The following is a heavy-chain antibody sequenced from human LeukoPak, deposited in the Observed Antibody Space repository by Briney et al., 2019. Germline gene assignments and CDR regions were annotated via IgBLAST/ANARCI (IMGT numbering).Heavy chain of an antibody. V-gene: IGHV5-51*01. Sequence: GESLKISCKGSGYTFTGYWIGWARQMSGKGLEWMGIIYPGDSDTKYSPSFQGQVTISADKSISTAYLQWRSLKASDTAMYYCARHGYYDSSGHNWFDPWGQGTLVTVSS. CDR3: ARHGYYDSSGHNWFDP. D-gene: IGHD3-22*01. J-gene: IGHJ5*02. CDR1: GYTFTGYW. CDR2: IYPGDSDT.